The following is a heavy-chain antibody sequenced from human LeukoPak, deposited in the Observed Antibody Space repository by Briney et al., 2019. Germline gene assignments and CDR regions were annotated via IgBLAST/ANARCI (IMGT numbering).Heavy chain of an antibody. CDR2: ISYDGSNK. V-gene: IGHV3-30*03. CDR3: ARATYYYGSSGQPTIDY. J-gene: IGHJ4*02. Sequence: PGGSLRLSCAASGFTFSSYGMHWVRQAPGKGLEWVAVISYDGSNKYYTDSAKVRFTISRDNAKNSLYLQMNSLRAEDTAVYYCARATYYYGSSGQPTIDYWGQGTLVTVSS. CDR1: GFTFSSYG. D-gene: IGHD3-22*01.